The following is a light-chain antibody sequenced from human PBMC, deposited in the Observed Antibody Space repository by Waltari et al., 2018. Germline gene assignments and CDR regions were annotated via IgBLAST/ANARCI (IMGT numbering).Light chain of an antibody. CDR2: EVS. V-gene: IGLV2-14*01. CDR3: SSYTGSSTWV. J-gene: IGLJ3*02. Sequence: QSALTQPASVSGSPGQSITISCTGTSSDVGGYNYVSWYQQHPGKAPKLMIYEVSNRPSGISNRFSGSKSGNTASLTISGLQAEDGAAYYCSSYTGSSTWVFGGGTKLTVL. CDR1: SSDVGGYNY.